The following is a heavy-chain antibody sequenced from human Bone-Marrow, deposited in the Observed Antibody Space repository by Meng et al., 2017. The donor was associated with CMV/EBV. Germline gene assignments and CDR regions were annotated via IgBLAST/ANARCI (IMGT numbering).Heavy chain of an antibody. CDR2: ISGSGGST. J-gene: IGHJ6*02. V-gene: IGHV3-23*01. CDR3: AKDHYYDSRPYYYYYGMDD. CDR1: GFTFSSYA. D-gene: IGHD3-22*01. Sequence: GESLKISCAASGFTFSSYAMSWVRQAPGKGLEWVSAISGSGGSTYYADSVKGRFTISRDNSKNTLYLQMNSLRAEDTAVYYCAKDHYYDSRPYYYYYGMDDWGQGTTVTVSS.